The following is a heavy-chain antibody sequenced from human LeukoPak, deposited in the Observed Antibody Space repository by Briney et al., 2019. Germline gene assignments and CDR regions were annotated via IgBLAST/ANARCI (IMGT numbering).Heavy chain of an antibody. V-gene: IGHV3-33*01. CDR2: IWYDGSNK. J-gene: IGHJ6*02. Sequence: GGSLRLSCAASGFTFSSYGMPWVRQAPGKGLGWVAVIWYDGSNKYYADSVKGRFTISRDNSKNTLYLQMNSLRAEDTAVYYCARGDYGDFYYYYGMDVWGQGTTVTVSS. CDR3: ARGDYGDFYYYYGMDV. CDR1: GFTFSSYG. D-gene: IGHD4-17*01.